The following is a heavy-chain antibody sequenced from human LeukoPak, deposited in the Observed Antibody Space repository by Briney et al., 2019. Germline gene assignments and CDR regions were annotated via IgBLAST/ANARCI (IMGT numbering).Heavy chain of an antibody. CDR1: GGSISSSSYY. CDR2: IYYSGST. J-gene: IGHJ4*02. V-gene: IGHV4-39*01. CDR3: ASTGKY. Sequence: PSETLSLTCTVSGGSISSSSYYWGWIRRPAGKGLEWIGSIYYSGSTYYNPSLKSRVTISVDTSKNQFSLKLSSATAADTAVYYCASTGKYWGQGTLVTVSS.